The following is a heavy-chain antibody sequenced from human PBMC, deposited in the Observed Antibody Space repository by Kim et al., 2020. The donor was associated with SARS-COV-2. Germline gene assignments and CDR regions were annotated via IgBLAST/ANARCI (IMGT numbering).Heavy chain of an antibody. CDR1: GYTFTSYY. V-gene: IGHV1-46*01. CDR2: INPSGGST. D-gene: IGHD3-22*01. J-gene: IGHJ6*03. CDR3: ARDLSYYDNPLYYMDV. Sequence: ASVKVSCKASGYTFTSYYMHWVRQVPGQGLEWMGIINPSGGSTSYAQKFQGRVTMTRDTSTSTVYMELSSLRSEDTAVYYCARDLSYYDNPLYYMDVWGKGTTVTVSS.